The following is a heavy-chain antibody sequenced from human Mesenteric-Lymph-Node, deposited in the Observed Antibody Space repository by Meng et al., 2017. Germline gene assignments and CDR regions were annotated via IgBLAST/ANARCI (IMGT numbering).Heavy chain of an antibody. D-gene: IGHD2-8*02. CDR2: IKQDGSEK. CDR3: TKRICTGGACCGFDY. Sequence: GESLKISCAASGFTFSSYWMSWVRQAPGKGLEWVANIKQDGSEKYYVDSVKGRFTISRDNSKNTVNLQMNSLRAEDTAIYFCTKRICTGGACCGFDYWGQGTLVTVSS. J-gene: IGHJ4*02. CDR1: GFTFSSYW. V-gene: IGHV3-7*03.